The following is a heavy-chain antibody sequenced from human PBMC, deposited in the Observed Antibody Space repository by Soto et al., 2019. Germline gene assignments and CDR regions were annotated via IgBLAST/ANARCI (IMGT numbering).Heavy chain of an antibody. CDR3: ASTVVTGY. CDR1: GFTFSSDW. V-gene: IGHV3-74*01. Sequence: EVQLVESGGGLVQPGGSLRLSCAASGFTFSSDWMHWLRQAPGKGLVWVSRINSDGSSTSYADSVKGRFTISRDNAKNTLYLQVYSLRAEDTAVYYCASTVVTGYWGQGTLVTVSS. J-gene: IGHJ4*02. D-gene: IGHD2-15*01. CDR2: INSDGSST.